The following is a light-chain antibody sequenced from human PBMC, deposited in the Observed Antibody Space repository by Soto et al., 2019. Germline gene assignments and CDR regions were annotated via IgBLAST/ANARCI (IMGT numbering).Light chain of an antibody. CDR1: NSNIGRNP. J-gene: IGLJ1*01. Sequence: VLTQPPSASGTPGQRVAISCSGSNSNIGRNPVNWYQHLPGTAPKLLIYSENQRPSGVPDRFSGSKSGTSASLAISGLQSEDEADYYCAAWDDRLNGYVFGTGTKVTVL. CDR3: AAWDDRLNGYV. V-gene: IGLV1-44*01. CDR2: SEN.